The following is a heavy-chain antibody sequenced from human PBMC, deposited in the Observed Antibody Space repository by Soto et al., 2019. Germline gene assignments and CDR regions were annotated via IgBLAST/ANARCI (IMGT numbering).Heavy chain of an antibody. CDR2: INHSGST. Sequence: QVQLQQWGAGLLKPSETLSLTCAVYGGSFSGYYWSWIRQPPGKGLEWIGEINHSGSTNYNPSLKSRVTISVDTSKHQFSLKLSSVTAADTAVYYCARGRVYSGYDYPTADWYFDLWGRGTLVTVSS. CDR3: ARGRVYSGYDYPTADWYFDL. J-gene: IGHJ2*01. CDR1: GGSFSGYY. V-gene: IGHV4-34*01. D-gene: IGHD5-12*01.